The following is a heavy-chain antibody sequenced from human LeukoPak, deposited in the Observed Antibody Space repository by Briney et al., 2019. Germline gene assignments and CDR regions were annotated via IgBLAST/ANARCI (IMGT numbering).Heavy chain of an antibody. CDR2: IYYSGST. D-gene: IGHD3-3*01. J-gene: IGHJ4*02. Sequence: SETLSLTCTVSGGSISSYYGSWIRQPPGKGLEWIGYIYYSGSTNYNPSLKSRVTISVDTSKNQFSLKLSSVTAADTAVYYCARHSSPYYDFWSGYYWGDYFDYWGQGTLVTVSS. CDR1: GGSISSYY. CDR3: ARHSSPYYDFWSGYYWGDYFDY. V-gene: IGHV4-59*08.